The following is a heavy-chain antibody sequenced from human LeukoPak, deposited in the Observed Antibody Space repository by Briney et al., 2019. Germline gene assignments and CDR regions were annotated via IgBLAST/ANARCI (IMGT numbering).Heavy chain of an antibody. V-gene: IGHV3-23*01. CDR3: AKDSVQQLVLGWFDP. CDR2: ISGSGGST. CDR1: GFTFSNYA. Sequence: GGSLRLSCAASGFTFSNYAMHWVRQAPGKGLEWVSAISGSGGSTYYADSVKGRFTISRDNSKNTLYLQMNSLRAEDTAVYYCAKDSVQQLVLGWFDPWGQGTLVTVSS. J-gene: IGHJ5*02. D-gene: IGHD6-13*01.